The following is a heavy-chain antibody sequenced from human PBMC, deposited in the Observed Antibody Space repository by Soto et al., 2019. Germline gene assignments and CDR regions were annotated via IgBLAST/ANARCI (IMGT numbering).Heavy chain of an antibody. J-gene: IGHJ4*02. CDR2: LYYSGGT. D-gene: IGHD2-15*01. CDR1: GVYVRSTTYS. CDR3: VSIYCSGANCYSGLGRNFDS. V-gene: IGHV4-39*01. Sequence: QPQLQESGPGLVKPSETLSLTCNVSGVYVRSTTYSWAWIRQSPGKGLDWIGTLYYSGGTYYSPSLKSRVTMSIDTSKNQFSLSLTSVTAADTALYYCVSIYCSGANCYSGLGRNFDSWGLGTLVTVAS.